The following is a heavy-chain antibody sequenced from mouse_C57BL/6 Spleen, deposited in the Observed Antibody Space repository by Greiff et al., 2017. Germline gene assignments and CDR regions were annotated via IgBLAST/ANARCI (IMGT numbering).Heavy chain of an antibody. CDR3: ARTTTVVAGDY. J-gene: IGHJ4*01. Sequence: EVKLQESGPVLVKPGASVKMSCKASGYTFTDYYMNWVKQSHGKSLEWIGVINPYNGGTSYNQKFKGKATLTVDKSSSTAYMELNSLTSEDSAVYYCARTTTVVAGDYWGQGTSVTVSS. CDR1: GYTFTDYY. V-gene: IGHV1-19*01. D-gene: IGHD1-1*01. CDR2: INPYNGGT.